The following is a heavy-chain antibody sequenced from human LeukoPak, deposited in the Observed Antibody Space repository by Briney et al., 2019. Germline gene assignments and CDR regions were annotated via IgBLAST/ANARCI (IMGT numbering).Heavy chain of an antibody. CDR2: INHSGST. Sequence: SETLSLTCAVYGGSFSGYYWSWIRQPPGKGLEWIGEINHSGSTNYDPSLKSRVTISVDTSKNQFSLKLSSVTAADTAVYYCARSSRDGYNWNDYWGQGTLVTVSS. CDR1: GGSFSGYY. D-gene: IGHD5-24*01. V-gene: IGHV4-34*01. CDR3: ARSSRDGYNWNDY. J-gene: IGHJ4*02.